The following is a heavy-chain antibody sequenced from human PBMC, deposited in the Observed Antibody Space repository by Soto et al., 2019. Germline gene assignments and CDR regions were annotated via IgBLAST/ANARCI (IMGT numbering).Heavy chain of an antibody. V-gene: IGHV4-59*01. CDR2: IYYSGST. CDR3: ARDEGYSYGSKGYYYGMDV. D-gene: IGHD5-18*01. Sequence: PSETLSLTCTVSGGSISSYYWSWIRQPPGKGLEWIGYIYYSGSTNYNPSLKSRVTISVDTSKNQFSLKLSSVTAADTAVYYCARDEGYSYGSKGYYYGMDVWGQGTTVTVSS. CDR1: GGSISSYY. J-gene: IGHJ6*02.